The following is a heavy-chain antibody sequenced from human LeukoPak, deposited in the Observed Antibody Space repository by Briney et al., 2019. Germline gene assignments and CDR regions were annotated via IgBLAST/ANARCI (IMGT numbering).Heavy chain of an antibody. J-gene: IGHJ4*02. V-gene: IGHV1-69*04. D-gene: IGHD6-19*01. CDR1: GGTFSSYA. CDR3: AKAVPGTDVFDS. CDR2: IIPILGLA. Sequence: WASVKVSCKASGGTFSSYAISWVRQAPGQGLEWMGRIIPILGLANSAQKFQGRVTITADKSTNTAYMELSSLRSEDTAVYYCAKAVPGTDVFDSWGQGTLVTVSS.